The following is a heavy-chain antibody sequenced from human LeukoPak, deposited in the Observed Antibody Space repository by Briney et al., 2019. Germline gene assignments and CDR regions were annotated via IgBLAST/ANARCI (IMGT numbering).Heavy chain of an antibody. V-gene: IGHV1-8*01. Sequence: ASVKVSCRASGYTFSSHDINWVRQAPGQGLEWMGWMNPKSGNTGSAQRFQGRVTMTRDTSTGTAYMELTSLTSEDTAIYYCARGGDTCSGTGCFKNWFDPWGQGTLVTVSS. CDR2: MNPKSGNT. J-gene: IGHJ5*02. D-gene: IGHD2-2*01. CDR3: ARGGDTCSGTGCFKNWFDP. CDR1: GYTFSSHD.